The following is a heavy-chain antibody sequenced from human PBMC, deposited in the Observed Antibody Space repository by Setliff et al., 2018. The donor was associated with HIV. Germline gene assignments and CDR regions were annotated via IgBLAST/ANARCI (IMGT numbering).Heavy chain of an antibody. CDR3: ARLAYSSGWSPSYYFDY. CDR1: GGSISSSY. Sequence: PSETLSLTCTVSGGSISSSYWSWIRQPPGKGLEWIGYIYYSGSTNYNPSFKSRVTISVDTSKNQFSLKLSSVTAADTAVYYCARLAYSSGWSPSYYFDYWGQGTLVTVSS. D-gene: IGHD6-19*01. CDR2: IYYSGST. V-gene: IGHV4-59*08. J-gene: IGHJ4*02.